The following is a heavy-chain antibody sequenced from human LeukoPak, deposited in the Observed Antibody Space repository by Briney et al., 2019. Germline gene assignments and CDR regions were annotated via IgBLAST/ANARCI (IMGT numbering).Heavy chain of an antibody. D-gene: IGHD5-24*01. CDR3: AKETLS. CDR1: GFTFSGSA. CDR2: IRSKANSYAT. V-gene: IGHV3-73*01. Sequence: GGSLRLSCAASGFTFSGSAMHWVRQASGKGLEWVGRIRSKANSYATAYAASVKGRFTISRDDSKNTAYLQMNSLRAEDTAVYYCAKETLSWGQGTLVTVSS. J-gene: IGHJ4*02.